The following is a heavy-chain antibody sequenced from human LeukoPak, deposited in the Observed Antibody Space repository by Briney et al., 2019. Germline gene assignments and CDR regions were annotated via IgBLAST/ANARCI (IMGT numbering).Heavy chain of an antibody. CDR2: ISYDGSNK. Sequence: PGGSLRLSCAASGFTFSSYAMHWVRQAPGKGLEWVAVISYDGSNKYYADSVKGRFTISRDNSKNTLYLQMNSLRAEDTAVYYCAKGWGSQSFFDYWGQGALVTVSS. V-gene: IGHV3-30-3*01. J-gene: IGHJ4*02. D-gene: IGHD7-27*01. CDR1: GFTFSSYA. CDR3: AKGWGSQSFFDY.